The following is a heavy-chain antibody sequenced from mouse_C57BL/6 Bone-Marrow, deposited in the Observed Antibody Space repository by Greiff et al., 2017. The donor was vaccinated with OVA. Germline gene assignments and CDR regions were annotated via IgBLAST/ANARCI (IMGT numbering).Heavy chain of an antibody. Sequence: VQLQQSGAELARPGASVKLSCKASGYTFTSYGIRWVKQRTGQGLEWIGEIYPRSGNTYYNEKFKGKATLTADKSSSPAYMELRSLTSEDAAVYFCARGSGYPSYFDYWGQGTTLTVSA. CDR3: ARGSGYPSYFDY. J-gene: IGHJ2*01. V-gene: IGHV1-81*01. CDR1: GYTFTSYG. CDR2: IYPRSGNT. D-gene: IGHD3-2*02.